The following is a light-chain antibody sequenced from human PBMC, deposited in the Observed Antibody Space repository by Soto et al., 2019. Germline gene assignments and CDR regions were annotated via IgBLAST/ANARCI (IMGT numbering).Light chain of an antibody. J-gene: IGLJ1*01. V-gene: IGLV2-14*01. CDR3: SSYSISTAYL. Sequence: QSALTQPASVSGSPGQSITISCTGTSSDVGAYNLVSWYQHHPDKAPKLMISEVSNRPSGVSYRFSGSKSGNTASLTISGLQAEDEADYFCSSYSISTAYLFGTGTKLTVL. CDR1: SSDVGAYNL. CDR2: EVS.